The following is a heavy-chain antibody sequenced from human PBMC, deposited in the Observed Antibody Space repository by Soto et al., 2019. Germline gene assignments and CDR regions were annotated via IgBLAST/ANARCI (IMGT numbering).Heavy chain of an antibody. V-gene: IGHV3-66*01. D-gene: IGHD2-15*01. CDR2: ISNRGDT. CDR1: GFIVSDTY. CDR3: ARERRYCRGGSCSITGDAYDI. Sequence: EVQLVESGGGLVQPGGSLRLSCTASGFIVSDTYVNWVRQAPGKGLEWVSVISNRGDTHYADSVRGRFSLSRDISDNALHLEMNTLRVEDTAVYYCARERRYCRGGSCSITGDAYDIWGQGTMVTVSS. J-gene: IGHJ3*02.